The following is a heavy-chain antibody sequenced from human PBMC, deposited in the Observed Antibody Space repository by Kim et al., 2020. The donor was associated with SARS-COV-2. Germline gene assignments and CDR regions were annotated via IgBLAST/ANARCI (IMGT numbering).Heavy chain of an antibody. CDR1: GFTFSGSA. CDR2: IRSKANSYAT. D-gene: IGHD3-22*01. CDR3: TRHDTGDYDSSGYYYKPVYYFDY. J-gene: IGHJ4*02. V-gene: IGHV3-73*01. Sequence: GGSLRLSCAASGFTFSGSAMHWVRQASGKGLEWVGRIRSKANSYATAYAASVKGRFTISRDDSKNTAYLQMNSLKTEDTAVYYCTRHDTGDYDSSGYYYKPVYYFDYWGQGTLVTVSS.